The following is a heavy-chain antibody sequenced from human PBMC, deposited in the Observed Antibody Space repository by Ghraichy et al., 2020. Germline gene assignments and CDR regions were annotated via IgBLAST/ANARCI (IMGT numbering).Heavy chain of an antibody. Sequence: SETLSLTCTVSGGSISSSSYYWGWIRQPPGKGLEWIGSIYYSGSTYYNPSLKSRVTISVDTSKNQFSLKLSSVTAADTAEYYCARLETGRYCSGGSCYSHNWFDPWGQGTLVTVSS. J-gene: IGHJ5*02. V-gene: IGHV4-39*01. CDR1: GGSISSSSYY. CDR2: IYYSGST. CDR3: ARLETGRYCSGGSCYSHNWFDP. D-gene: IGHD2-15*01.